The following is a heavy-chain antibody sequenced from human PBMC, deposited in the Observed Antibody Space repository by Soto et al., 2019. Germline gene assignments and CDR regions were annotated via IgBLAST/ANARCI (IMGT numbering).Heavy chain of an antibody. CDR2: INHSGST. Sequence: LSLTCAVYGGSFSGYYWSWIRQPPGKGLEWIGEINHSGSTNYNPSLKSRVTISVDTSKDQFSLKLSSVTAADTAVYYCASRALLRYFDYWGQGTLVTVSS. J-gene: IGHJ4*02. V-gene: IGHV4-34*01. CDR1: GGSFSGYY. CDR3: ASRALLRYFDY. D-gene: IGHD3-9*01.